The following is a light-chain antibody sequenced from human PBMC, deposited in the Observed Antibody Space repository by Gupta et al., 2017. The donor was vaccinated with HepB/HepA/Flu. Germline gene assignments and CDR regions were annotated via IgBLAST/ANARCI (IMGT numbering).Light chain of an antibody. CDR2: WAS. V-gene: IGKV4-1*01. J-gene: IGKJ1*01. CDR3: QQDDGTPRT. CDR1: QSVLYSSNNNNY. Sequence: DIVLTQSPDSLAVSLGERATINCKSSQSVLYSSNNNNYLAWYQQKPGQPPKLLIYWASTRESGVPDRCSGSGSGTXFTLTIXSLQAEDGAGDYGQQDDGTPRTFGXGTKVEIK.